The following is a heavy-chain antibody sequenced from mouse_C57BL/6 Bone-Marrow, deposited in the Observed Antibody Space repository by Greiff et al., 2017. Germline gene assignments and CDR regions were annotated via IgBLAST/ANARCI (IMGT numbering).Heavy chain of an antibody. CDR1: GFTFSDYY. CDR3: AREGGRLWYFDV. CDR2: INYDGSST. V-gene: IGHV5-16*01. J-gene: IGHJ1*03. D-gene: IGHD3-3*01. Sequence: EVMLVESEAGLVQPGSSMKLSCTASGFTFSDYYMAWVRQVPEKGLEWVANINYDGSSTYYLDSLKSRFIISRDNAKNILYLQMSSLKSEDTATYYCAREGGRLWYFDVWGTGTTVTVSS.